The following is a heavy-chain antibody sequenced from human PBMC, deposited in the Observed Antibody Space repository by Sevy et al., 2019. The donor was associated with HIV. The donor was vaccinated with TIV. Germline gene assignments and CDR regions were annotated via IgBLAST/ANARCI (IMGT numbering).Heavy chain of an antibody. Sequence: GGSLRLSCAASGFTFSSYGMHWVRQAPGKGLEWVAVIWYDGSNKYYADSVKGRFTISRDNSKNTLYLQMNSLRAEDTAVYYCARDSSSSHYYGMDVWGQGTTVTVSS. CDR3: ARDSSSSHYYGMDV. CDR1: GFTFSSYG. D-gene: IGHD6-6*01. V-gene: IGHV3-33*01. J-gene: IGHJ6*02. CDR2: IWYDGSNK.